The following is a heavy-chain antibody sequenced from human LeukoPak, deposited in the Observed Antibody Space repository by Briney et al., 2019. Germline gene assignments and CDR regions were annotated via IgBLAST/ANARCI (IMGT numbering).Heavy chain of an antibody. CDR1: GGSISSSSYY. D-gene: IGHD3-16*01. V-gene: IGHV4-39*01. J-gene: IGHJ1*01. CDR3: ARTPRGLGYFQH. Sequence: SETLSLTCTVSGGSISSSSYYWGWIRQPPGKGLEWIGSIYYSGSTYYNPSLKSRVTISVDTSKNQFSLKLSSVTAADTAVYYCARTPRGLGYFQHWGQGTLVTVSS. CDR2: IYYSGST.